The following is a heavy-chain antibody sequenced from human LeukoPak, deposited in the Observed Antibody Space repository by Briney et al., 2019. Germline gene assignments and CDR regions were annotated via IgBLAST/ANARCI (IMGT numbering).Heavy chain of an antibody. V-gene: IGHV1-18*01. CDR3: ARGDYYDSSGYYLLHYYYYYGMDV. CDR2: ISAYNGNT. D-gene: IGHD3-22*01. J-gene: IGHJ6*02. Sequence: ASVKVSCKASGYTFTSYGISWVRQAPGQGLEWMGWISAYNGNTNYAQKLQGRVTMTTDTSTSTAYMELRSLRSDDTAVYYCARGDYYDSSGYYLLHYYYYYGMDVRGQGTTVTVSS. CDR1: GYTFTSYG.